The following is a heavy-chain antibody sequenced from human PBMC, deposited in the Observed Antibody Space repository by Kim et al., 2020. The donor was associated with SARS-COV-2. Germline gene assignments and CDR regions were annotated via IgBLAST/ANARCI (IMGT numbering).Heavy chain of an antibody. CDR2: IYHSGST. Sequence: SETLSLTCTVSGGSISSNYYYWGWIRQPPGEGLEWIASIYHSGSTFYNPSLKSRATISVDTSKNQFSLRLGSVTAADTAVYYCATVSCLGRVVPRQTNDYSNYFDYWGQGTLVTVSS. CDR3: ATVSCLGRVVPRQTNDYSNYFDY. D-gene: IGHD4-4*01. V-gene: IGHV4-39*01. CDR1: GGSISSNYYY. J-gene: IGHJ4*02.